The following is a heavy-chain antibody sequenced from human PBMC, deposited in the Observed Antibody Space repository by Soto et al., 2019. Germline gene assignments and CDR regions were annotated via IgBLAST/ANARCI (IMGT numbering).Heavy chain of an antibody. CDR2: IDPSGGST. CDR1: GYTFTSYY. CDR3: ARANPEAARPYYYYYYGTDV. D-gene: IGHD6-6*01. Sequence: WASVKVSCKASGYTFTSYYMHWVRQAPGQGLEWMGLIDPSGGSTREAQKFQGRVTMTRDTSTSTVYMELSSLRSEDTAVYYCARANPEAARPYYYYYYGTDVWGQGTTVTVSS. V-gene: IGHV1-46*01. J-gene: IGHJ6*02.